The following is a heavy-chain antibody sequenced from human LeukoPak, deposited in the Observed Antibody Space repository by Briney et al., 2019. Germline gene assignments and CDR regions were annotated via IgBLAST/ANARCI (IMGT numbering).Heavy chain of an antibody. CDR2: ISGSGGST. D-gene: IGHD2-15*01. CDR1: GFTFSSYA. J-gene: IGHJ4*02. CDR3: AKDRICSGGSCYRLVYYFDY. V-gene: IGHV3-23*01. Sequence: GGSLRLSCAASGFTFSSYAMSWVRQAPGKGLEWVSAISGSGGSTYYADSVKGRFTISRDNSKNTLYLQMNGLRAEDTAVYYCAKDRICSGGSCYRLVYYFDYWGQGTLVTVSS.